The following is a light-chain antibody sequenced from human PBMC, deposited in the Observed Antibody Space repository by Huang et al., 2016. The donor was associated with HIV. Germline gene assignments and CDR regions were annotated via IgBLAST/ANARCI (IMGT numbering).Light chain of an antibody. CDR1: RSVSTN. Sequence: EIVMTQSPATLSVSPGERVTLSCRANRSVSTNLAGYQQRPGQAPRLLIYGSSTRAPGIPARFSGSGSGTDFSLTSSSLQSEDFALYYCHQYNNWLLSFGGGTRVDI. CDR3: HQYNNWLLS. CDR2: GSS. V-gene: IGKV3-15*01. J-gene: IGKJ4*01.